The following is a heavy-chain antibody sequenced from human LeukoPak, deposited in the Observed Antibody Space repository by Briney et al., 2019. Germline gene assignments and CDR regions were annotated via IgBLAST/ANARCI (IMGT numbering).Heavy chain of an antibody. Sequence: VASVKVSCKASGYTFTTYGISWVRQAPGQGLEWMGWISAYNGNTNYAQKLQGRVTMTTDTSTSTAYMELRSLRSEDTAVYYCARAASEYSYGRVDYWGQGTLVTVSS. V-gene: IGHV1-18*01. CDR1: GYTFTTYG. CDR2: ISAYNGNT. J-gene: IGHJ4*02. CDR3: ARAASEYSYGRVDY. D-gene: IGHD5-18*01.